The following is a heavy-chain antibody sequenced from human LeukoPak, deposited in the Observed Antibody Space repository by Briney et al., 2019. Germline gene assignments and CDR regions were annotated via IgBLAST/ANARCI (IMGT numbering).Heavy chain of an antibody. CDR2: ISAYNGNT. CDR3: ARGVYYYDSSGYYHFDY. J-gene: IGHJ4*02. D-gene: IGHD3-22*01. V-gene: IGHV1-18*04. CDR1: GYTFTGYY. Sequence: ASVKVSCKASGYTFTGYYMHWVRQAPGQGLEWMGWISAYNGNTNYAQKLQGRVTMTTDTSTSTAYMELRSLRSDDTAVYYCARGVYYYDSSGYYHFDYWGQGALVTVSS.